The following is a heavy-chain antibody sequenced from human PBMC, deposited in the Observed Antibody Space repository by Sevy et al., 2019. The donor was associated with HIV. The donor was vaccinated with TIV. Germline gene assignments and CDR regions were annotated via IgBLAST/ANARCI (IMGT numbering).Heavy chain of an antibody. CDR1: GFPFSSYA. J-gene: IGHJ6*02. CDR3: AKRRVQSGLSGGGANYGMDV. CDR2: LTGGGRRT. V-gene: IGHV3-23*01. D-gene: IGHD2-8*02. Sequence: GGSLRLSCAASGFPFSSYAMSWVRQAPGRGLEWVSTLTGGGRRTYYADSVTGRFIISRDNCRNTLYLQMNSLRAEDTAIYYCAKRRVQSGLSGGGANYGMDVCGRGTTVTVSS.